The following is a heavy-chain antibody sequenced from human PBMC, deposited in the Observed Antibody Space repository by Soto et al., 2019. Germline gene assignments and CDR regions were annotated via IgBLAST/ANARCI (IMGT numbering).Heavy chain of an antibody. CDR3: AKDSDYDFWSGYFDY. D-gene: IGHD3-3*01. V-gene: IGHV3-9*01. CDR2: ISWNSGSI. Sequence: PGGSLRLSCAASGFTFDDYAMHWVRQAPGKGLEWVSGISWNSGSIGYADSVKGRFTISRDNAKNSLYLQMNSLRAEDTALYYCAKDSDYDFWSGYFDYWGQGTLVTVS. CDR1: GFTFDDYA. J-gene: IGHJ4*02.